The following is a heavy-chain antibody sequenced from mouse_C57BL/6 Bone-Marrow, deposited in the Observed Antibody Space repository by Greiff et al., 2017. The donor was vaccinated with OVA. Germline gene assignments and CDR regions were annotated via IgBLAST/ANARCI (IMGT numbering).Heavy chain of an antibody. J-gene: IGHJ4*01. CDR2: IHPNSGST. CDR3: ARLYYGSRKYYAMDY. D-gene: IGHD1-1*01. V-gene: IGHV1-64*01. Sequence: QVQLQQPGAELVKPGASVKLSCKASGYTFTSYWMHWVKQRPGQGLEWIGMIHPNSGSTNYNEKFKSKATLTVDKSSSTADMQLSSLTSEDSAVYYCARLYYGSRKYYAMDYWGQGTSVTVSS. CDR1: GYTFTSYW.